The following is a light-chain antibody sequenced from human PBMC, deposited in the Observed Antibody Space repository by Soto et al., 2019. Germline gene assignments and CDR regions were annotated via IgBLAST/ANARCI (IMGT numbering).Light chain of an antibody. CDR3: QQYGRSWT. Sequence: DIQMTQSPSILSASVGDRVTITCRSSQTITNWLAWYQQKPGKAPRLLIYDASSLESWVPSRFSGSGSGTEFTLTISSLQSEDFATYYCQQYGRSWTFGQGTKVDIK. CDR2: DAS. V-gene: IGKV1-5*01. J-gene: IGKJ1*01. CDR1: QTITNW.